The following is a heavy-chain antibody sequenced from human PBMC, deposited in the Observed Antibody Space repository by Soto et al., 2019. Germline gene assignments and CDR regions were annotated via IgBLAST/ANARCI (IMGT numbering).Heavy chain of an antibody. CDR3: VPDNSENDEGWWFDP. CDR2: INPSGEAT. D-gene: IGHD3-22*01. Sequence: HVQLVQSGAEVKKPGASVKVSCKASGYTITRHWMHWVRQAPGQGLEWMGVINPSGEATSYAQNLQGRGTMTRDTSTSTLYRELSSLRSEDTAVYYCVPDNSENDEGWWFDPWGQGTLVTVSS. V-gene: IGHV1-46*01. J-gene: IGHJ5*02. CDR1: GYTITRHW.